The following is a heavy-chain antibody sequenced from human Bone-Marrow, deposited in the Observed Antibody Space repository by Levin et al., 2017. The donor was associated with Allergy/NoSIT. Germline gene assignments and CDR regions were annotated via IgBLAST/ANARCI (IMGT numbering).Heavy chain of an antibody. J-gene: IGHJ6*02. CDR2: IGVGDTFR. Sequence: PGGSLRLSCAASGFTFSNYNMAWVRQAPGKGLEWISFIGVGDTFRTYADSVKGRFTISRDDAQNSLDLQMNSLGAEDTAVYYCVRDKALSERAMDVWGQGTTVTVSS. CDR1: GFTFSNYN. V-gene: IGHV3-21*01. CDR3: VRDKALSERAMDV.